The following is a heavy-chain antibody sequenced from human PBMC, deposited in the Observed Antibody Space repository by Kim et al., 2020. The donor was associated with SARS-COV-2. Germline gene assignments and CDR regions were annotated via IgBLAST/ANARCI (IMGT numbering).Heavy chain of an antibody. D-gene: IGHD2-2*01. CDR1: GGSLSGYY. CDR3: TRGRAGVVPAPILGIGPHYDYFIMDV. J-gene: IGHJ6*02. V-gene: IGHV4-34*01. CDR2: IHESGNI. Sequence: ETLSLTCAVYGGSLSGYYWSWIRQPPGKGLEWIGKIHESGNINYNPSLKSRVTMSIDTSKNQFSLRLTSVTAADTAFYYCTRGRAGVVPAPILGIGPHYDYFIMDVWGRGAPVTVSS.